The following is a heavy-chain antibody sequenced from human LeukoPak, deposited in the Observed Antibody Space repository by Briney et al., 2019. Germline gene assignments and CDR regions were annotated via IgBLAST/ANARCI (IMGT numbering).Heavy chain of an antibody. Sequence: HAGGSLRLSCAASGFTFSSYGMHWVRQAPGKGLEGVAVISYDGSNKYYADSVKGRFTISRDNSENTLYLQMNSLRAEDTAVYYCARVQYYGSGSYYNWFDPWGQGTLVTVSS. CDR3: ARVQYYGSGSYYNWFDP. J-gene: IGHJ5*02. CDR1: GFTFSSYG. D-gene: IGHD3-10*01. CDR2: ISYDGSNK. V-gene: IGHV3-30*03.